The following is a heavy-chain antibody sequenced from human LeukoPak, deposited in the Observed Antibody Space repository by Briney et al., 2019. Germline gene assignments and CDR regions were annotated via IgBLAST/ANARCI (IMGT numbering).Heavy chain of an antibody. CDR1: GYTFTAYY. CDR2: INHNNGGS. CDR3: VRGIHELDY. J-gene: IGHJ4*02. V-gene: IGHV1-2*06. Sequence: ASVKVSCKASGYTFTAYYMHWVRQAPGQGLEWMGRINHNNGGSNYAQNFQGRVTMTRETSIRTDYVELSRLTSDGTPVYYCVRGIHELDYWGQGTLVTLSS.